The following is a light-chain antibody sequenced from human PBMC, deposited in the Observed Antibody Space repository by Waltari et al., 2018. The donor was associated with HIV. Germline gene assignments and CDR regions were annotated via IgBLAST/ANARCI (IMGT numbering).Light chain of an antibody. V-gene: IGLV1-47*01. CDR1: PSTIGTNF. J-gene: IGLJ3*02. Sequence: QPKMTQAPSASKTPGQRIPMSCSGGPSTIGTNFIYWYQQIPGAAPRLVMARNDRRPAGVPDRFSGTKSGTSAFLAITDLRLDDEATYVCASWDDNLRHWVFGGGTKLTVL. CDR3: ASWDDNLRHWV. CDR2: RND.